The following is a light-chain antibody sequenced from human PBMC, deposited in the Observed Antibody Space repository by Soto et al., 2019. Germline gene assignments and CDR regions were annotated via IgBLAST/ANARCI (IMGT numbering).Light chain of an antibody. CDR2: GAS. V-gene: IGKV3-15*01. CDR3: RQYNNWPRGT. J-gene: IGKJ2*01. CDR1: QSVSRN. Sequence: EIVMTQSPATLSVSPGERVTLSCRASQSVSRNLAWYQQKPAQAPRLLIHGASTRATGIPARFSGSGSGTEFTLTISSLQSEDFAVYYCRQYNNWPRGTFGQGTKLEIK.